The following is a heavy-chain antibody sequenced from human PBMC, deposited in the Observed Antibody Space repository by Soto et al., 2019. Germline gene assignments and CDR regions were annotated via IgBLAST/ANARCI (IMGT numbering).Heavy chain of an antibody. CDR2: ISGSGGST. CDR3: AKGPVYSSGWYYFDF. J-gene: IGHJ4*02. Sequence: EVQVLESGRGLVQPGGSLRLSCAASGFTLSSYAMSWVRQAPGKGLEWVSVISGSGGSTNYADSVKGRFTISRDNSKNTVYLQMNSLRAEDTAVYYCAKGPVYSSGWYYFDFWGQGTLVTVSS. D-gene: IGHD6-19*01. CDR1: GFTLSSYA. V-gene: IGHV3-23*01.